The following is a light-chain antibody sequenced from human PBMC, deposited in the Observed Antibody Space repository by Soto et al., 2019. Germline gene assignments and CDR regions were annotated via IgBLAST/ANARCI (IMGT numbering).Light chain of an antibody. V-gene: IGKV1-33*01. CDR1: QDISNY. Sequence: DIQMTQSPSSLSASVGDRVTITCQARQDISNYLNRYQQKPGKAPKLLIYDASNLETGVPSRFSGSGSGTDFTFTISSLQPEDIATYYCQQYDNLPLAFGGGTKVEIK. CDR2: DAS. J-gene: IGKJ4*01. CDR3: QQYDNLPLA.